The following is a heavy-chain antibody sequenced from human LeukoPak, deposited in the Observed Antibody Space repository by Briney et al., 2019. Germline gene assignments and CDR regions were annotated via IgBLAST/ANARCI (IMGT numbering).Heavy chain of an antibody. D-gene: IGHD2-2*01. J-gene: IGHJ4*02. Sequence: GGSLRLSCAASGFTFSSYEMNWVRQAPGKGLEWVSYISSSGSTIYYADSVKGRFTISRDNAKMSLYLQMNSLRAEDTAVYYCARLENSVVVPGALDYWGQGTLVTVSS. CDR2: ISSSGSTI. CDR1: GFTFSSYE. CDR3: ARLENSVVVPGALDY. V-gene: IGHV3-48*03.